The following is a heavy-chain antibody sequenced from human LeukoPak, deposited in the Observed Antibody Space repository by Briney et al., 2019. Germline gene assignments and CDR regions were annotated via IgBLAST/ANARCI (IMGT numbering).Heavy chain of an antibody. J-gene: IGHJ5*02. CDR1: GYTFTTYH. CDR3: ATERSGGTWFDP. Sequence: GASVKVSCKASGYTFTTYHMHWVRQAPGQGLEWVGMIDTSDGNTNYAQKFLDRVTMTRDTSTSTVYMELRGLRSYDTAVYYCATERSGGTWFDPWGQGTLVTVSS. CDR2: IDTSDGNT. V-gene: IGHV1-46*01. D-gene: IGHD2-15*01.